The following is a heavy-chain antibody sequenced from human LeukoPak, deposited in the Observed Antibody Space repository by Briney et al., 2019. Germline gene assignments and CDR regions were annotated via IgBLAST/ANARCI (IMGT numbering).Heavy chain of an antibody. CDR1: GFTFSSYS. D-gene: IGHD6-13*01. CDR2: IGSSSSYI. J-gene: IGHJ4*02. V-gene: IGHV3-21*01. CDR3: ARDPAAGGYFDY. Sequence: GGSLRLSCAASGFTFSSYSMNWVRQAPGKGLEWVSSIGSSSSYIYYADSVKGRFTISRDNTKNSLYLQMNSLRAEDTAVYYCARDPAAGGYFDYWGQGTLVTVSS.